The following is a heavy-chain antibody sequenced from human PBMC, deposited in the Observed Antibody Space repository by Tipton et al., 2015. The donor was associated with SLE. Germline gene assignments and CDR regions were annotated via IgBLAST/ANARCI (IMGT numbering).Heavy chain of an antibody. CDR3: ASPGYSSSKGAFDI. CDR1: GGSFSGYY. V-gene: IGHV4-34*01. CDR2: INHSGST. J-gene: IGHJ3*02. Sequence: TLSLTCAVYGGSFSGYYWSWIRQPPGKGLEWIGEINHSGSTNYTPSLKSRVTISVDTSKNQFSLKLSSVTAADTAVYYCASPGYSSSKGAFDIWGQGTMVTVSS. D-gene: IGHD6-13*01.